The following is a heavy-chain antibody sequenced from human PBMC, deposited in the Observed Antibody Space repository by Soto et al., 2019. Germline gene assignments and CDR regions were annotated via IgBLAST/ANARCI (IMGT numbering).Heavy chain of an antibody. J-gene: IGHJ4*01. Sequence: AGGSLRLSCAASGFTFNSYGMHWVRQAPGKGLDWVAAIAYDGSNKYYADSVKGRFTISRDNSKNTLYVQMNSLRAEDTAVYYCAKDLYSGTSHPDYWGHGTLVTVSS. D-gene: IGHD1-26*01. CDR2: IAYDGSNK. CDR3: AKDLYSGTSHPDY. CDR1: GFTFNSYG. V-gene: IGHV3-30*18.